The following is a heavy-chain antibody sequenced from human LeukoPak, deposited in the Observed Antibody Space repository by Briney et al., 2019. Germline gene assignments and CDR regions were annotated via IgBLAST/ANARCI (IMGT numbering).Heavy chain of an antibody. CDR3: ARIAVAEDYYFDY. Sequence: SETLSLTCTVSGGSVSSGSYYWSWIRQPPGKGLEWIGYIYYSGSTNYNPSLKSRVTISVDTSKNQFSLKLSSVTAADTAVYYCARIAVAEDYYFDYWGQGTLVTVSS. CDR2: IYYSGST. V-gene: IGHV4-61*01. D-gene: IGHD6-19*01. J-gene: IGHJ4*02. CDR1: GGSVSSGSYY.